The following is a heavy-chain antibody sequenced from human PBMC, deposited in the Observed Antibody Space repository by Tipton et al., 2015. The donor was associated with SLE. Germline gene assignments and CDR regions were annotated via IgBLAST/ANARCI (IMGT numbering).Heavy chain of an antibody. J-gene: IGHJ6*02. V-gene: IGHV3-74*01. CDR3: GTTTSDYGMDV. CDR2: IYSDGGST. D-gene: IGHD1-1*01. Sequence: SLRLSCAASGFTFSNYAMTWVRQAPGKGLVWVSRIYSDGGSTNYADSVKGRFTISRDNAKNMLYLQMNSLRAEDTAVYYCGTTTSDYGMDVWVQGTTVTVSS. CDR1: GFTFSNYA.